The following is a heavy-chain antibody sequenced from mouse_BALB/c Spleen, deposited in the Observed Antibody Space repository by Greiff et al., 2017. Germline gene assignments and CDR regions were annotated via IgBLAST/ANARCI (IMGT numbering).Heavy chain of an antibody. CDR2: ISSGGSST. CDR3: TRVYGSYAMDY. Sequence: EVKVVESGGGLVQPGGSLKLSCAASGFTFSSYTMSWVRQTPGKGLEWVGTISSGGSSTYYTDSVEGRFTISRDNAKNTLFLQMSSLKTEDTAMYYCTRVYGSYAMDYWGQGTPVTVSA. V-gene: IGHV5-6-4*01. CDR1: GFTFSSYT. J-gene: IGHJ4*01. D-gene: IGHD2-1*01.